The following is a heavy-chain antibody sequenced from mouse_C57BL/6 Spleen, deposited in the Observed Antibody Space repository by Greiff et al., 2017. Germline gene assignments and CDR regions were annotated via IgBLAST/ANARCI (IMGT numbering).Heavy chain of an antibody. Sequence: VQLQQSGAELVKPGASVKMSCKASGYTFTSYWITWVKQRPGQGLEWIGDIYPGSGSTNYNEKFKSKATLTVDTSSSTAYMQLSSLTSEDSAVYYCARDYGRDWYFDVWGTGTTVTVSS. CDR1: GYTFTSYW. D-gene: IGHD1-1*01. CDR2: IYPGSGST. J-gene: IGHJ1*03. CDR3: ARDYGRDWYFDV. V-gene: IGHV1-55*01.